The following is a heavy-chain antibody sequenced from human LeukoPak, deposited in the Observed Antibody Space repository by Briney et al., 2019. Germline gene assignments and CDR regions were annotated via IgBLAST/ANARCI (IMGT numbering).Heavy chain of an antibody. D-gene: IGHD3-22*01. V-gene: IGHV4-38-2*02. CDR3: ARESGGGGDSSGYYYS. J-gene: IGHJ4*02. CDR1: GGSISSYY. Sequence: SETLSLTCTVSGGSISSYYWGWIRQPPGKGLEWIGSIYHSGSTYYNPSLKSRVTISVDTSKNQFSLKLSSVTAADTAVYYCARESGGGGDSSGYYYSWGQGTLVTVSS. CDR2: IYHSGST.